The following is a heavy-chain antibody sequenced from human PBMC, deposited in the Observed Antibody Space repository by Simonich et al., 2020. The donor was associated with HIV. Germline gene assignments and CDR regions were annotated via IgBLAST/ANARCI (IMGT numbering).Heavy chain of an antibody. CDR1: GGSISSDGYY. CDR3: ARVGIRMYAFDI. CDR2: NYYSGNT. V-gene: IGHV4-31*03. Sequence: QVQLQESGPGLVKPSQTLSLTCTVSGGSISSDGYYWSWIRQHPEKGLEWIGYNYYSGNTYYNPSLKSRVTISVDTSKNQFSLKLSSVTAADTAVYYCARVGIRMYAFDIWGQGTMVTVSS. D-gene: IGHD1-20*01. J-gene: IGHJ3*02.